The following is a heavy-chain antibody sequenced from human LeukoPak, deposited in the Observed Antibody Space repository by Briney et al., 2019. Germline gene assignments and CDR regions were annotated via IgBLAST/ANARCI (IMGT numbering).Heavy chain of an antibody. V-gene: IGHV3-7*01. Sequence: GGSLRLSCAASGFTFSSYWMSWVRQAPGKGLEWVANIKQDGSEKYYVDSVKGRFTISRDNAKNSLYLQMNSLRAEDTAVYYCAREDIVVVPAATYWYFDLWGHGTLVTVSS. CDR3: AREDIVVVPAATYWYFDL. D-gene: IGHD2-2*01. CDR1: GFTFSSYW. J-gene: IGHJ2*01. CDR2: IKQDGSEK.